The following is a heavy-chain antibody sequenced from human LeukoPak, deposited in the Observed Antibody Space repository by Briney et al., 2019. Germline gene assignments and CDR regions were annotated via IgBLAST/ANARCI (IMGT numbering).Heavy chain of an antibody. Sequence: SETLSLTCTVSGGSISSYYWSWIRQPPGKGLEWIGYIYYSWSTNYNPSLKSRVTISVDTSKNQFSLKLSSVTAADTAVYYCARSEVAVAGQYDYWGQGTLVTVSS. V-gene: IGHV4-59*01. J-gene: IGHJ4*02. CDR2: IYYSWST. CDR3: ARSEVAVAGQYDY. CDR1: GGSISSYY. D-gene: IGHD6-19*01.